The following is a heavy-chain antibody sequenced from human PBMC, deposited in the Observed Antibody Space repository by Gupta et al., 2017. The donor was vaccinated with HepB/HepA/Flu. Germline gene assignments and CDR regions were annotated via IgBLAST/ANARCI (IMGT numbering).Heavy chain of an antibody. CDR3: ARDERGYPPYYFDY. CDR1: GFIFGDYG. J-gene: IGHJ4*02. V-gene: IGHV3-20*04. Sequence: EVQLVESGGRVVRPGGSLRLSSAASGFIFGDYGMVWVRQTPEKGLEWVSGINWTGRSTGYADSVKGRFTISRDNAKNSLYLQMNNLRGEDTAFYYCARDERGYPPYYFDYWGQGTLVTVSS. CDR2: INWTGRST. D-gene: IGHD3-16*02.